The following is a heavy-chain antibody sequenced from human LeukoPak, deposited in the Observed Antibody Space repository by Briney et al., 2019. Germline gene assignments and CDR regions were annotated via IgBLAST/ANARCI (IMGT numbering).Heavy chain of an antibody. V-gene: IGHV1-18*01. CDR3: ARDRADIVVVPAAGDYHYYGMDV. Sequence: ASVKVSCKASGYTFTSYGISWVRQAPGQGLEWMGWISAYNGNTNYAQKLQGRVTMTTDTSTSTAYMELRSLRSDDTAVYYCARDRADIVVVPAAGDYHYYGMDVWGQGTTVTVSS. J-gene: IGHJ6*02. CDR2: ISAYNGNT. CDR1: GYTFTSYG. D-gene: IGHD2-2*01.